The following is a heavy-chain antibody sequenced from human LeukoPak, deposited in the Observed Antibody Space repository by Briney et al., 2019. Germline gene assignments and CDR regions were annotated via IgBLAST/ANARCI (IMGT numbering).Heavy chain of an antibody. V-gene: IGHV3-73*01. CDR3: TTQHDFWSGYSLYYYYYYMDV. CDR2: IRSKANSYAT. CDR1: GFTFSGSA. Sequence: PGGSLKLSCAAPGFTFSGSAMHWVRQASGKGLEWVGRIRSKANSYATAYAASVKGRFTISRDDSKNTAYLQMNSLKTEDTAVYYCTTQHDFWSGYSLYYYYYYMDVWGKGTTVTVSS. D-gene: IGHD3-3*01. J-gene: IGHJ6*03.